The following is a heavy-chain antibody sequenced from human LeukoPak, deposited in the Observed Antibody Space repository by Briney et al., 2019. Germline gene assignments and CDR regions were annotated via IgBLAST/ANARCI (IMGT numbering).Heavy chain of an antibody. V-gene: IGHV4-34*01. CDR1: GGSFSGYY. CDR3: ARVISGLLWFGELSPHHYFDY. CDR2: INHSGST. D-gene: IGHD3-10*01. Sequence: SETLSLTCAVYGGSFSGYYWSWIRHPHGKGRGWIGEINHSGSTNYNPSLKSRVTISVDTSKNQFSLKLSSVTAADTAVYYCARVISGLLWFGELSPHHYFDYWGQGTLVTVSS. J-gene: IGHJ4*02.